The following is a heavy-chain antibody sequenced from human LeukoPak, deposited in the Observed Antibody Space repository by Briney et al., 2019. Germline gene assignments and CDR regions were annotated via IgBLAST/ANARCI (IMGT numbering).Heavy chain of an antibody. V-gene: IGHV1-18*01. CDR2: ISAYNGNT. Sequence: ASVKVSCKASGYTFTSYGISWVRQAPGQGLEWMGWISAYNGNTNYAQKLQGRVTMTTDTSTSTAYMELRSLRSEDTAVYYCATNSFHYYYMDVWGKGTTVTVSS. CDR1: GYTFTSYG. J-gene: IGHJ6*03. D-gene: IGHD1-1*01. CDR3: ATNSFHYYYMDV.